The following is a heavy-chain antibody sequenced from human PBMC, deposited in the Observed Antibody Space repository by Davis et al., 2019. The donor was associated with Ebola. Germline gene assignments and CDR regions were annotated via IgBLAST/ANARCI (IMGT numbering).Heavy chain of an antibody. D-gene: IGHD4-17*01. CDR2: INPNSGGT. Sequence: ASVKVSCKASGYTFTGYYMHWVRQAPGQGLEWMGRINPNSGGTNYAQKFQGRVTMTRDPSISTAYMELSRLRSDDTVVYYCARGMGDDYGDYFGFDYWGQGTLVTVSS. J-gene: IGHJ4*02. CDR1: GYTFTGYY. CDR3: ARGMGDDYGDYFGFDY. V-gene: IGHV1-2*05.